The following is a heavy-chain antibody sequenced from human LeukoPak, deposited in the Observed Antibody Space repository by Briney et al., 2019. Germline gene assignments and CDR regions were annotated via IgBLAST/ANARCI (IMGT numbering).Heavy chain of an antibody. J-gene: IGHJ4*02. CDR2: ISSSGSTK. V-gene: IGHV3-48*03. CDR1: GFTFSSYE. Sequence: TGGSLRLSCAASGFTFSSYEINWVRQAPGKGLEWVSYISSSGSTKYYADSVKGRFTISRDNAKNSLYLQMNSLRGEDTAIYYCARCTTGKTFGSLREIKKSREIDYWGQGTLVTVSS. D-gene: IGHD1-1*01. CDR3: ARCTTGKTFGSLREIKKSREIDY.